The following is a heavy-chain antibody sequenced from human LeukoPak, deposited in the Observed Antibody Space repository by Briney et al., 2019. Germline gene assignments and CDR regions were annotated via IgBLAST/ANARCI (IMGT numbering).Heavy chain of an antibody. CDR2: ISYDGSNK. CDR3: ARGYDILTGYSPFFYYGMDV. D-gene: IGHD3-9*01. Sequence: PGGSLRLSCAASGFTFSSYGMHWVCQAPGKGLEWVAVISYDGSNKYYADSVKGRFTISRDNSKNMLYLQMNSLRAEDTAVYYCARGYDILTGYSPFFYYGMDVWGKGTTVTVSS. CDR1: GFTFSSYG. J-gene: IGHJ6*04. V-gene: IGHV3-30*03.